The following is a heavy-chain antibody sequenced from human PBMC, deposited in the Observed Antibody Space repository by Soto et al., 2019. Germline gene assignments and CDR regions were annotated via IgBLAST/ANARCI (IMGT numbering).Heavy chain of an antibody. Sequence: SETLSLTCTVSGGSISSGGYYWSWIRQHPGKGLEWIGYIYYSGSTYYNPSLKSRVTISVDTSKNQFSLKLSSVTAADTAVYYCARVRSSGYHFDYCGQGTLVTVSS. V-gene: IGHV4-31*03. D-gene: IGHD3-22*01. CDR2: IYYSGST. CDR3: ARVRSSGYHFDY. J-gene: IGHJ4*02. CDR1: GGSISSGGYY.